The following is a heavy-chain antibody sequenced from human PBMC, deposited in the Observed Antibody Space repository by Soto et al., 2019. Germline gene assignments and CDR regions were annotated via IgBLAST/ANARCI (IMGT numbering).Heavy chain of an antibody. CDR2: INPSGGST. D-gene: IGHD5-12*01. CDR1: GYTFTSYY. CDR3: ARGGAGGYNYYYYYGMDV. V-gene: IGHV1-46*01. Sequence: ASVKVSCKASGYTFTSYYIHWVRQAPGRGLEWMGIINPSGGSTSYAQKFQGRVTMTRDTSTSTVYMELSSLRSEDTAVYYCARGGAGGYNYYYYYGMDVWGQGTTVTVSS. J-gene: IGHJ6*02.